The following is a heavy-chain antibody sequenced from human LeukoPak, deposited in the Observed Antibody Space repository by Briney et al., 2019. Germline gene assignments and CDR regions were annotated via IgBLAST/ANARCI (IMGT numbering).Heavy chain of an antibody. CDR1: GFIFSDHY. D-gene: IGHD1-26*01. V-gene: IGHV3-72*01. CDR3: ASPVGATTVRAFDI. CDR2: TRNEANIYTT. J-gene: IGHJ3*02. Sequence: GRSLRLSCAASGFIFSDHYMDWVRQAPGKGLEWVGRTRNEANIYTTKYAASVKGRFTISRDDSKNSPYLQMNSPKTEDTAVYYCASPVGATTVRAFDIWGQGTMVTVSS.